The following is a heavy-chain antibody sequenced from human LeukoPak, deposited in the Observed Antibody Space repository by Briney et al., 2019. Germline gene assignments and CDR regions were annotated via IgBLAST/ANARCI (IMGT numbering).Heavy chain of an antibody. CDR2: ISYDGDYK. D-gene: IGHD3-16*02. J-gene: IGHJ2*01. Sequence: GGSLRLSCAASGFTFGSYGMHWVRQAPGKGLEWVAVISYDGDYKYYADSVKGRFTISRDNSKNTLYLQMNSLRVEDTAVYYCAREQITFGGIIARDWYFDLWGRGTLVTVSS. CDR3: AREQITFGGIIARDWYFDL. V-gene: IGHV3-30*03. CDR1: GFTFGSYG.